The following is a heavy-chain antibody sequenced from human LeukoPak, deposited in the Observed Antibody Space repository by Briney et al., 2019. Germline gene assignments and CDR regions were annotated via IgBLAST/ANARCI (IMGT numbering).Heavy chain of an antibody. CDR3: ARGPKRWLQVYFDY. CDR1: GYTFTSYG. Sequence: GASVKVSCKASGYTFTSYGISWVRQAPGQGLEWMGWISAYNGNTSYAQKLQGRVTMTTDTSTSTAYMELRSLRSDDTAVYYCARGPKRWLQVYFDYWGQGTLVTVSS. CDR2: ISAYNGNT. V-gene: IGHV1-18*01. D-gene: IGHD5-24*01. J-gene: IGHJ4*02.